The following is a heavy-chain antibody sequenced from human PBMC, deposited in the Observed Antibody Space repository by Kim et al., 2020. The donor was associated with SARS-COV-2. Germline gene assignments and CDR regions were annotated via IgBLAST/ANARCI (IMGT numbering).Heavy chain of an antibody. CDR3: ANTLSSSSPRRYFDY. Sequence: GGSLRLSCAASGFTFSSYAMSWVRQAPGKGLEWVSAISGSGGSTYYADSVKGRFTISRDNSKNTLYLQMNSLRAEDTAVYYCANTLSSSSPRRYFDYWGQGTLVTVSS. CDR1: GFTFSSYA. D-gene: IGHD6-6*01. V-gene: IGHV3-23*01. J-gene: IGHJ4*02. CDR2: ISGSGGST.